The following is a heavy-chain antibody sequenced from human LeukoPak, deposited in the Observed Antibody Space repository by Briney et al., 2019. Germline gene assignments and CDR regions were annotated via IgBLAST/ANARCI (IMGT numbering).Heavy chain of an antibody. Sequence: GGSLRLSCAASGFTFSAYAMHWVRQAPGKGLEWVSYISSSKSYIFYADSVKGRFTISRDNAKNSLYLEMTSLRAEDTAVYYCASGSPAGDYWGQGTLVTVSS. J-gene: IGHJ4*02. CDR2: ISSSKSYI. V-gene: IGHV3-21*01. D-gene: IGHD1-26*01. CDR1: GFTFSAYA. CDR3: ASGSPAGDY.